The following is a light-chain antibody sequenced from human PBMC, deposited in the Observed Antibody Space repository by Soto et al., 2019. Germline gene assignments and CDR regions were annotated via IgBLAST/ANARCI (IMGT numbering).Light chain of an antibody. J-gene: IGKJ4*01. V-gene: IGKV1-5*03. CDR1: QSISSW. Sequence: DIQMTQSPSTLSASVGDRATITCRASQSISSWLAWYQQKPGKAPKLLIYKASSLESGVPSRFSGSGSGTEFTLTISSLQPDDFATYYCQQYNSYLRTFGGGTEVEIK. CDR3: QQYNSYLRT. CDR2: KAS.